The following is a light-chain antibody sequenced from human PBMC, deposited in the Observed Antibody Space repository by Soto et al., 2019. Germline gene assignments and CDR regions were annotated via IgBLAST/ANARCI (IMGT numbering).Light chain of an antibody. Sequence: EIVLTQSPGTLSLSPGERATLSCRASQSVSNNYLAWYQQKPGQAPRLLIYGASSRSTGITDRFIASGSGTDLTLTISRLEPEEFAVYYCQQFASSPRTFGRWTKVDIK. V-gene: IGKV3-20*01. J-gene: IGKJ1*01. CDR2: GAS. CDR3: QQFASSPRT. CDR1: QSVSNNY.